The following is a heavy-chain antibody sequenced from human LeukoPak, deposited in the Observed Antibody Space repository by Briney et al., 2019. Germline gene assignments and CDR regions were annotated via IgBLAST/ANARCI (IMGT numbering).Heavy chain of an antibody. J-gene: IGHJ5*02. CDR2: IYYSGST. CDR1: GGSISSHY. Sequence: SETLSLTCTVSGGSISSHYWSWIRQPPVKGLEWIGYIYYSGSTNYNPSLKSRVTISVDTSKNQFSLKLSSVTAADTAVYYCARAGYCSSTSCFALFDPWGQGTLVTVSS. D-gene: IGHD2-2*01. V-gene: IGHV4-59*11. CDR3: ARAGYCSSTSCFALFDP.